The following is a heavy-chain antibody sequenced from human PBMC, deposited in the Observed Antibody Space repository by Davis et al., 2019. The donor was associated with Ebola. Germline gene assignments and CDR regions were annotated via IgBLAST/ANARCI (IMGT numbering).Heavy chain of an antibody. J-gene: IGHJ3*02. CDR2: ISGSGGST. Sequence: GGSLRLSCVASGLSFSSFWMTWVRQAPGKGLEWVSAISGSGGSTYYADSVKGRFTISRDNSKNTLYLQKNSLRVEDTAVYYCAREMATTNDAFDIWGQGTMVSVSS. V-gene: IGHV3-23*01. CDR1: GLSFSSFW. D-gene: IGHD5-24*01. CDR3: AREMATTNDAFDI.